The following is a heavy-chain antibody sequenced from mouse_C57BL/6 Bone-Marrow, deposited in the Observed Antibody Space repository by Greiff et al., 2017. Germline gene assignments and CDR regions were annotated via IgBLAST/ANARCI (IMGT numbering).Heavy chain of an antibody. J-gene: IGHJ1*03. CDR2: ISYDGSN. CDR1: GYSITSGYY. CDR3: AREGWLRWYCDV. D-gene: IGHD2-2*01. Sequence: EVKLMESGPGLVKPSQSLSLTCSVTGYSITSGYYWNWIRQFPGNKLEWMGYISYDGSNNYNPSLKNRISITRDTSKNQFFLKLNSVTTEDTATYYCAREGWLRWYCDVWGTGTTVTVSS. V-gene: IGHV3-6*01.